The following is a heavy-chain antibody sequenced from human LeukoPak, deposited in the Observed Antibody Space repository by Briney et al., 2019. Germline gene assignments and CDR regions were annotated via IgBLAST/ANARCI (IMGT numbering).Heavy chain of an antibody. J-gene: IGHJ4*02. CDR3: ARLDRRAMAGPRFDY. D-gene: IGHD6-19*01. CDR1: GYTFTSYG. V-gene: IGHV1-18*01. Sequence: ASVKVSCKASGYTFTSYGISWVRQAPGQGLEWMGWISAYNGNTNYAQKLQGRVTMTTDTSTSTAYMELRSLRSDDTAVYYCARLDRRAMAGPRFDYWGQGTLVTVSS. CDR2: ISAYNGNT.